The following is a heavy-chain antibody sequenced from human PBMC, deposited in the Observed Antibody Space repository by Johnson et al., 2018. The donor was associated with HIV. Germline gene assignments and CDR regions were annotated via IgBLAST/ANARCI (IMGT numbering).Heavy chain of an antibody. CDR1: GFTFSSYG. J-gene: IGHJ3*02. Sequence: QVQLVESGGGVVQPGRSLRLSCAASGFTFSSYGMHWVRQAPGKGLEWVAVISYDGSNKYYADSVKGRFTISRDNSKNTLYLQMTSLRDEDTAVYYCGKAPRGIAVALVAFDIWGQGTMVTVSS. CDR3: GKAPRGIAVALVAFDI. CDR2: ISYDGSNK. V-gene: IGHV3-30*18. D-gene: IGHD6-19*01.